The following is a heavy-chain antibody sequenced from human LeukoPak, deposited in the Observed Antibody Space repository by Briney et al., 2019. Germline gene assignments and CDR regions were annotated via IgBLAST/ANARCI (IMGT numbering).Heavy chain of an antibody. CDR3: ARVRRGISTGYSFDY. J-gene: IGHJ4*02. V-gene: IGHV4-59*01. D-gene: IGHD3-9*01. CDR1: GGSISSYY. CDR2: IYYSGST. Sequence: SETLSLTCTVSGGSISSYYWSWIRQPPGKGLEWIGYIYYSGSTNYNPSLKSRVTISVDTSKNQFSLKLSSVTAADTAVYYCARVRRGISTGYSFDYWGQGTLVTVSS.